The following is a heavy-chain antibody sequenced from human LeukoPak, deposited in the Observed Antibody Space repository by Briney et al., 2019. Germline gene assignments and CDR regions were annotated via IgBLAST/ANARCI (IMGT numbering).Heavy chain of an antibody. Sequence: GGSLRLSCAASGFTFSSHSMNWVRQAPGKGLEWVSYISSSSRTIYYADSVKGRFTISRDNAKNSLFLQMNSLRAEDTAVYYCARDRDYSSGWTEGLDYWGQGILVTVSS. D-gene: IGHD6-19*01. CDR3: ARDRDYSSGWTEGLDY. CDR2: ISSSSRTI. V-gene: IGHV3-48*01. CDR1: GFTFSSHS. J-gene: IGHJ4*02.